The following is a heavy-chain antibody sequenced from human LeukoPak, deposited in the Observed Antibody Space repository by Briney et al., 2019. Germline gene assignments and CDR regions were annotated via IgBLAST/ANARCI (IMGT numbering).Heavy chain of an antibody. D-gene: IGHD2-2*01. CDR2: ISSSGSTI. CDR1: GFTFSDYY. CDR3: ARDCWFEHQLPSPPDI. Sequence: GGSLRLSCAASGFTFSDYYMSWIRQAPGKGLEWVSYISSSGSTIYYADSVKGRFTISRDNAKNSLYLQMNSLRAEDTAVYYCARDCWFEHQLPSPPDIWGQGTMVTVSS. J-gene: IGHJ3*02. V-gene: IGHV3-11*04.